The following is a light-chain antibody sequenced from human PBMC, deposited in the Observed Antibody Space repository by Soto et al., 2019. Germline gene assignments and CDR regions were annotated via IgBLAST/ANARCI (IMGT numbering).Light chain of an antibody. Sequence: EIVLTQSPGTLSLFPGERATLSCRASQSISSSYLAWYQQKPGQAPRLLIHGASNRATGIPDRFSGAGSGTDFTLTISRLEPEDFAVYYCHQYGSAPAWTFGLGTKVEIK. CDR1: QSISSSY. CDR3: HQYGSAPAWT. CDR2: GAS. V-gene: IGKV3-20*01. J-gene: IGKJ1*01.